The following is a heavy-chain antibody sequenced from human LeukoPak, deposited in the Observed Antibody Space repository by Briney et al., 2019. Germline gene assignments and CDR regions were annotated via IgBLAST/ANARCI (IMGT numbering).Heavy chain of an antibody. CDR1: GYSFSSYW. J-gene: IGHJ5*02. V-gene: IGHV5-51*01. D-gene: IGHD3-22*01. Sequence: GESLKISCKGSGYSFSSYWIGWVRQMPRKGLEWMGIIYPGDSDTRYSPSFQGQVTISADKSISTAYLQWSSLKASDTAMYYCAISSGYMVNWFDPWGQGTLVTVSS. CDR3: AISSGYMVNWFDP. CDR2: IYPGDSDT.